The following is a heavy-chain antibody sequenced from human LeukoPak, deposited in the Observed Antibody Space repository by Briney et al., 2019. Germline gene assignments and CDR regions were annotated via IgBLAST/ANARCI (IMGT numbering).Heavy chain of an antibody. CDR3: ARAPEYSSSSGFDY. CDR2: IYYSVST. J-gene: IGHJ4*02. CDR1: GGSISSGGYS. D-gene: IGHD6-6*01. Sequence: TSETLSLTCAVSGGSISSGGYSCSWIRQPPGKGLEWIGYIYYSVSTYYNPSLKSRVTISVYTPKNQYSLKLSSVTAADTGVYYCARAPEYSSSSGFDYWGQGTLVTVSS. V-gene: IGHV4-30-4*07.